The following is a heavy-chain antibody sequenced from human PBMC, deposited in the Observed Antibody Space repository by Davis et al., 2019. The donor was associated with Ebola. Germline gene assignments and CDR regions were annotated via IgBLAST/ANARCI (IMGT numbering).Heavy chain of an antibody. Sequence: SETLSLTCAVYGGSFSGYYWSWIRQPPGKGLEWIGEINHSGSTNYNPSLKSRVTISVDTSKNKFSLKLSSVTAADTAVYYCARGVAYTWFDPWGQGTLVTVSS. CDR2: INHSGST. CDR3: ARGVAYTWFDP. V-gene: IGHV4-34*01. CDR1: GGSFSGYY. J-gene: IGHJ5*02.